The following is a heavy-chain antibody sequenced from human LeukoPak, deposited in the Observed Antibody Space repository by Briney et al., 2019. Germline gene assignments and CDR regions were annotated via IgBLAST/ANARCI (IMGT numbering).Heavy chain of an antibody. J-gene: IGHJ4*02. CDR1: GFTVSTTY. Sequence: GGSLRLSCAASGFTVSTTYMSWVRQAPGKGLEWVSIIYTGGSTYYAHSVKGRFTISRDNSKNTLYLQMNSLRAEDTAVYYCAKARYCSGGSCFPQLTPDYWGQGTLVTVSS. CDR3: AKARYCSGGSCFPQLTPDY. D-gene: IGHD2-15*01. V-gene: IGHV3-53*01. CDR2: IYTGGST.